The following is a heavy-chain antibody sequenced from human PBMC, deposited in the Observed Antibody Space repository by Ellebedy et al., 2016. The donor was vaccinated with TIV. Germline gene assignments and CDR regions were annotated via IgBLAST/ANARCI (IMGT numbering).Heavy chain of an antibody. CDR3: AKPDRTGDDPREPPYYFDY. J-gene: IGHJ4*02. CDR2: MSYDGSEK. D-gene: IGHD7-27*01. CDR1: GFTFGSYG. Sequence: GESLKISCAASGFTFGSYGMHWVRQAPGRGLEWVAFMSYDGSEKYYAGTVKGRFTISRDNSKNTLYLQMNSLRPEDTAVYYCAKPDRTGDDPREPPYYFDYWGQGTLVTVSS. V-gene: IGHV3-30*18.